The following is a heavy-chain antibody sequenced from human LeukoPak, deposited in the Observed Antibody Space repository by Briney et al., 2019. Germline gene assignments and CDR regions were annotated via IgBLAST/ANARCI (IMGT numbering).Heavy chain of an antibody. D-gene: IGHD3-3*01. Sequence: SETLSLTCAVYGGSFSGYYWGWIRQPPGKGLEWVGSIYYSGSTYYNPSLKSRVTISVDTSKNQFSLKLSSVTAADTAAYYCARHAARGIRFLEWLLEFDYWGQGTLVTVSS. CDR3: ARHAARGIRFLEWLLEFDY. CDR2: IYYSGST. V-gene: IGHV4-39*01. CDR1: GGSFSGYY. J-gene: IGHJ4*02.